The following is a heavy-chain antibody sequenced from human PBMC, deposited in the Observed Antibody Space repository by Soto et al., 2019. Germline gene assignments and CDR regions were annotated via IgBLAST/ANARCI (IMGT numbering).Heavy chain of an antibody. J-gene: IGHJ4*02. Sequence: SETLSLTCAVSGYSIPSCYHCGWIRQRPEKGLEWIGSIYHSGSTYYNPSLKSRVTISVDTPQKLFSLKLSSVTAADTAVYYCARLPYSYSGYDETYFDYWGQGTLVTVSS. D-gene: IGHD5-12*01. CDR2: IYHSGST. CDR3: ARLPYSYSGYDETYFDY. CDR1: GYSIPSCYH. V-gene: IGHV4-38-2*01.